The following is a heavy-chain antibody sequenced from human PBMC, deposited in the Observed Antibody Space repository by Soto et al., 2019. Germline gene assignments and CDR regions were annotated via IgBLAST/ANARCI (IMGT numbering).Heavy chain of an antibody. V-gene: IGHV3-23*01. D-gene: IGHD6-13*01. CDR3: AKDGGIAGAVEYFQR. CDR2: ISGSGNST. Sequence: PGGSLRLSCAASGFTFTTYAMSWVRQAPGKGLEWVSGISGSGNSTYYADSVKGRFTISRDNSKNTLHLQMNSLRAEDTAVYYCAKDGGIAGAVEYFQRWGQGTLVTGLL. CDR1: GFTFTTYA. J-gene: IGHJ1*01.